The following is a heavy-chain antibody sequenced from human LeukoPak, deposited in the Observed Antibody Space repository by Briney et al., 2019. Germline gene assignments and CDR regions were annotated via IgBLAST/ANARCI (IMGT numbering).Heavy chain of an antibody. CDR1: GGTFSSYA. J-gene: IGHJ4*02. CDR3: AREGAAADYYFDY. D-gene: IGHD6-13*01. V-gene: IGHV1-69*04. CDR2: IIPILGIA. Sequence: ASVKVSCKASGGTFSSYAISWVRQAPGQGVEWMGRIIPILGIANYAQKFQGRVTIPADKSTSTAYMELSSLRSEDTAVYYCAREGAAADYYFDYWGQGTLVTVSS.